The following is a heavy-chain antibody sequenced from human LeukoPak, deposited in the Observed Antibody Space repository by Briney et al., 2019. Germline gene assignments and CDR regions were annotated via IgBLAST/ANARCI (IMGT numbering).Heavy chain of an antibody. CDR3: AGGWLQWDDAFDI. CDR2: ISSSSSYT. CDR1: GFSVSSNY. D-gene: IGHD5-24*01. Sequence: PGGSLRLSCAASGFSVSSNYMSWVRQAPGKGLEWVSYISSSSSYTNCADSVKGRFTISRDNAKNSLYLQMNSLRAEDTAVYYCAGGWLQWDDAFDIWGQGTMVTVSS. V-gene: IGHV3-11*03. J-gene: IGHJ3*02.